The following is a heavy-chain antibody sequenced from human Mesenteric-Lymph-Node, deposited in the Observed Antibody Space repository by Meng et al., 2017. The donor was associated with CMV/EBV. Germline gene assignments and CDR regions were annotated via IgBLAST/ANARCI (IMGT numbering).Heavy chain of an antibody. Sequence: SETLSLTCTVSGASISSGSYYWSWIRQSPGKGLEWIGYIYSSGNTNYNPSLQSRVTISVDTSKNQFSLKVSSVTAADTAVYYCARDLYYYYEMDVWGQGTTVTVSS. J-gene: IGHJ6*02. CDR1: GASISSGSYY. V-gene: IGHV4-61*01. CDR2: IYSSGNT. CDR3: ARDLYYYYEMDV.